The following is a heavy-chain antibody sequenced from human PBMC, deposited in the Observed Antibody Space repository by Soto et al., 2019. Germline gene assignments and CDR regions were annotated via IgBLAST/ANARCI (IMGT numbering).Heavy chain of an antibody. J-gene: IGHJ5*01. CDR1: GGSFSGYY. D-gene: IGHD3-22*01. Sequence: SETLSLTCAVDGGSFSGYYWSWIRQPPGKGLEWVGEINYRGTTTYTSSLKSRVTIFLDTSKNQFYLKLSSVTAADTAVYYCARGIYYYDDSGDSWGQGTLVTVSS. CDR3: ARGIYYYDDSGDS. CDR2: INYRGTT. V-gene: IGHV4-34*01.